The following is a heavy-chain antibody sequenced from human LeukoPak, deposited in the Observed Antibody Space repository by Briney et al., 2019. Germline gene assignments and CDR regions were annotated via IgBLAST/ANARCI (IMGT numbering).Heavy chain of an antibody. J-gene: IGHJ4*02. Sequence: ASVKVSCKASGYTFTRYHVSWVRQAPGQGLEWMGRVSGLNGNTKYAENLQGRVTMPIDTSTTTAYLELRGLRSDDTAVYYCARVHYDILTGYSYFDYWGQGTLVTVSS. CDR1: GYTFTRYH. CDR2: VSGLNGNT. D-gene: IGHD3-9*01. V-gene: IGHV1-18*01. CDR3: ARVHYDILTGYSYFDY.